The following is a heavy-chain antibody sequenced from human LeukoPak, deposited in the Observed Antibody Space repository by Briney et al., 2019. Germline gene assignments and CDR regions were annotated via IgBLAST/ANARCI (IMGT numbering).Heavy chain of an antibody. CDR1: GGSFSGYY. J-gene: IGHJ4*02. Sequence: SETLSLTCAVYGGSFSGYYWSWIRQPPGKGLEWIGEINHSGSTNYNPSLKSRVTISVATSKNQFSLKLSSVTAADTAVYYCARGRGVWYYYGSGSYYYFDYWGQGTLVTVSS. CDR2: INHSGST. V-gene: IGHV4-34*01. CDR3: ARGRGVWYYYGSGSYYYFDY. D-gene: IGHD3-10*01.